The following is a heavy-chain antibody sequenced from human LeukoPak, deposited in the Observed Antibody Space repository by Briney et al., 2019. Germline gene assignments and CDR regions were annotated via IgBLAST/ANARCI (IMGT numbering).Heavy chain of an antibody. CDR3: ARDPYYYDSSGPDAFDI. D-gene: IGHD3-22*01. CDR1: GGSISSSNW. J-gene: IGHJ3*02. V-gene: IGHV4-4*02. CDR2: IYHSGST. Sequence: PSETLSLTCAVSGGSISSSNWWSWVRQPPGKGLEWIGEIYHSGSTNYNPSLKSRVTISVDKSKNQFSLKLSSVTAADTAVYYCARDPYYYDSSGPDAFDIWGQGTMVTVSS.